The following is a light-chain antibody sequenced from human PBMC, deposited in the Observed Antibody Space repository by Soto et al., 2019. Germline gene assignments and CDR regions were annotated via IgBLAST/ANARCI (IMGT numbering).Light chain of an antibody. V-gene: IGKV1-39*01. J-gene: IGKJ2*01. CDR3: RRSFSTPQP. CDR1: KTISFY. CDR2: ATS. Sequence: IQMTQSPSSLSASVGDTVTITCRARKTISFYLNWYHQKQGRTPNLLIYATSSLQSGVPSSFDGSGSGTELTLTISSLQPDDFATYYLRRSFSTPQPCGLGTKLEL.